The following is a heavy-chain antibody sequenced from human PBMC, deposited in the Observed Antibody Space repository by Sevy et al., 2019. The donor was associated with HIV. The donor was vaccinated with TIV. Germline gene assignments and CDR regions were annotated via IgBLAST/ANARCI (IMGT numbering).Heavy chain of an antibody. CDR2: IKSEFDGGAI. V-gene: IGHV3-15*01. Sequence: GGSLRLSFTASGFTFSSAWMSWVRQAPGKGLEWVGRIKSEFDGGAIDYAAPVKGSFTISREDSKNTVYLQMNSLKTEDTAVYYCITDPAYRGYDEEVINYYFYGMDVWGQGTTVTVSS. D-gene: IGHD5-12*01. J-gene: IGHJ6*02. CDR1: GFTFSSAW. CDR3: ITDPAYRGYDEEVINYYFYGMDV.